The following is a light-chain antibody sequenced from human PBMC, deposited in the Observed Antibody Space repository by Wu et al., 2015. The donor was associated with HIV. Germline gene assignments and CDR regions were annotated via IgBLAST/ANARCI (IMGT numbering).Light chain of an antibody. V-gene: IGKV3-20*01. Sequence: EIVLTQSPDTLSLSLGERATLSCRVSQTISNSLLAWYQQKPGQAPRLLTYGTSNRAAGVSDRFGGWGTGTDFHLIINRLEPEDSAVYFCQHYDNSQFTFGPGTKVHIK. CDR3: QHYDNSQFT. J-gene: IGKJ3*01. CDR2: GTS. CDR1: QTISNSL.